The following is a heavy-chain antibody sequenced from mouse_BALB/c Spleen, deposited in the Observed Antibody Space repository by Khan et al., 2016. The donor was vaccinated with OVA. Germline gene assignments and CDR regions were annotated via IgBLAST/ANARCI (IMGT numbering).Heavy chain of an antibody. CDR2: IWSDGIT. V-gene: IGHV2-6-2*01. J-gene: IGHJ1*01. Sequence: QVQLKESGPDLVAPSQSLSITCTVSGVSLTSYGVHWVRQPPGKGLEWLVVIWSDGITTYNSALKSRLSISKNNSKRQVFLKMNSLQTDDTAMYYCARHRFGYFDVWGAGTTVTVSS. CDR3: ARHRFGYFDV. CDR1: GVSLTSYG.